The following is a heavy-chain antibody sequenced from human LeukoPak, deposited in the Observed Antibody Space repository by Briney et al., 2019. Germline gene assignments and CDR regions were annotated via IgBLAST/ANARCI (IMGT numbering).Heavy chain of an antibody. Sequence: SGGSLRLSCAASGFTFSSYSMNWVRQAPGKGLEWVSYISSSSSTIYYADSVKGRFTISRDNAKNSLYLQMNSLRAEDTAVYYCASGREYYDILTGYFDYWGQGTLVTVSS. CDR2: ISSSSSTI. CDR1: GFTFSSYS. V-gene: IGHV3-48*01. J-gene: IGHJ4*02. CDR3: ASGREYYDILTGYFDY. D-gene: IGHD3-9*01.